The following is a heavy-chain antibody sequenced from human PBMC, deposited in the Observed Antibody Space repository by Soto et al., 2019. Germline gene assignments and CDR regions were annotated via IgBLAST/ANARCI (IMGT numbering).Heavy chain of an antibody. J-gene: IGHJ4*02. CDR3: VKDRSATWSFDY. Sequence: GGSLRLSCSASGFIYSSCAMHWVRQVPGKGLEWLAVVSHDGTLYPYADSVKGRFIISRDNSRKMLYLQMNSLRPDDTAVYYCVKDRSATWSFDYWGQGTLVTVSS. CDR2: VSHDGTLY. CDR1: GFIYSSCA. D-gene: IGHD2-8*02. V-gene: IGHV3-30*18.